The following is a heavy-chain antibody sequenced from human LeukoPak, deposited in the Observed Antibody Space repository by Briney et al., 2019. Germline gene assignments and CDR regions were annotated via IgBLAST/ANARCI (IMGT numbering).Heavy chain of an antibody. CDR2: INPSGGST. J-gene: IGHJ4*02. D-gene: IGHD1-1*01. CDR1: GYTFTSYY. Sequence: RASVKVSCQASGYTFTSYYMHWVRQAPGQGLEWMGIINPSGGSTSYAQKFQVRVTMTRDTSTSTVYMELSSLKSEDTAVYYCARDHGTAYGVLGYWGQGTLVTVSS. CDR3: ARDHGTAYGVLGY. V-gene: IGHV1-46*01.